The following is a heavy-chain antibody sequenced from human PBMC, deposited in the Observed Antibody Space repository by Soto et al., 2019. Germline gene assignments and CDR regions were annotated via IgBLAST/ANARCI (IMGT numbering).Heavy chain of an antibody. J-gene: IGHJ4*02. D-gene: IGHD6-13*01. Sequence: GGSLSLSCTASGFPFSSYSMSWVRQAPGKGLEWVSAISGSGGSTYYADSVKGRFTISRDNSKNTLYLQMNSLRAEDTAVYYCARGSLEAAQLDYWGQGTLVTVSS. CDR1: GFPFSSYS. CDR3: ARGSLEAAQLDY. CDR2: ISGSGGST. V-gene: IGHV3-23*01.